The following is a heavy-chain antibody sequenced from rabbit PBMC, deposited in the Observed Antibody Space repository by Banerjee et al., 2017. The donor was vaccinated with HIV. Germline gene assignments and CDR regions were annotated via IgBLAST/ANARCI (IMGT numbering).Heavy chain of an antibody. V-gene: IGHV1S45*01. CDR2: IDTSDGDT. Sequence: QEQLVESGGGLVKPEGSLKLSCTASGFSFSNKAVVCWVRQAPGKGLEWIACIDTSDGDTDYANWPKGRFTISKASSTTVTLQMTSLTAADTATYFCARMGYDDYGGANLWGPGTLVTVS. D-gene: IGHD2-1*01. J-gene: IGHJ4*01. CDR1: GFSFSNKAV. CDR3: ARMGYDDYGGANL.